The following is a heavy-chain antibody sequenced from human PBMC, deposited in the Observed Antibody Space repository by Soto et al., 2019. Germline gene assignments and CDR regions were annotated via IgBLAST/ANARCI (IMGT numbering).Heavy chain of an antibody. CDR1: SGSISTNSYL. J-gene: IGHJ6*02. D-gene: IGHD3-22*01. V-gene: IGHV4-39*01. CDR3: ARQGRNTKIVILRHYATDF. Sequence: QLLLQEAGPRLVEPSETLSLTCSVSSGSISTNSYLWGWIRQPPGKGLEWIGAILYSGDTYYSESLKSRVTMPVDTAKNQFSLKLNSVTAADTAVYYCARQGRNTKIVILRHYATDFWGQGTAVTVSS. CDR2: ILYSGDT.